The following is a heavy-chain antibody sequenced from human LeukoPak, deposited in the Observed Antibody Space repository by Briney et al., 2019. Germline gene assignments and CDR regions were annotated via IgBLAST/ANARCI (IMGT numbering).Heavy chain of an antibody. CDR2: IYYSGST. J-gene: IGHJ4*02. V-gene: IGHV4-61*01. D-gene: IGHD6-13*01. CDR3: ARVEAAAAALDY. CDR1: GYSISSGYY. Sequence: SETLSLTCTVSGYSISSGYYWGWIRQPPGKGLEWIGYIYYSGSTNYNPSLKSRVTISVDTSKNQFSLKLSSVTAADTAVYYCARVEAAAAALDYWGQGTLVTVSS.